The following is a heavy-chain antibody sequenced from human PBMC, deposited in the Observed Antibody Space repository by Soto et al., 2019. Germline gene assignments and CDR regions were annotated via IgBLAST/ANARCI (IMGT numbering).Heavy chain of an antibody. Sequence: GGALRLSCAASGFTFSSYSMNWGRQAPGKGLEWVSSISSSSSYIYYADSVKGRFTISRDNAKNSLYLQMNSLRAGDTAVYYCARDAVGDFWSGYYNPNQFNWFDPWGQGTLVTVSS. V-gene: IGHV3-21*01. CDR3: ARDAVGDFWSGYYNPNQFNWFDP. D-gene: IGHD3-3*01. J-gene: IGHJ5*02. CDR1: GFTFSSYS. CDR2: ISSSSSYI.